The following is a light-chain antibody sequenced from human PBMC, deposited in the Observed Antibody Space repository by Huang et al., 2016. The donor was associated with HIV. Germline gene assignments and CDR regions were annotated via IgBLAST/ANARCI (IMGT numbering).Light chain of an antibody. CDR2: GAS. J-gene: IGKJ2*01. CDR1: DNIDTY. Sequence: DIEMTQSPSSLSASVGDTVTISCRAGDNIDTYLHWYQQKPGHAPKLLISGASNLKAGVLLRFRGGGSGTYFSLTINSLQPEDFAIYFCQQTFVAPPEDTFGQGTRLEIK. CDR3: QQTFVAPPEDT. V-gene: IGKV1-39*01.